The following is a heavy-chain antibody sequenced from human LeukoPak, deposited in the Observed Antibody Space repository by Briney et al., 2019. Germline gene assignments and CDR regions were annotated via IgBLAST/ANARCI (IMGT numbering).Heavy chain of an antibody. D-gene: IGHD3-22*01. CDR2: IYYSGST. CDR1: GGSINSYY. Sequence: SETLSLTCTVSGGSINSYYWSWIRQPPGKGLEWIGYIYYSGSTNYNPSLKSRVTISVDTSKNQFSLKLSSVTAADTAVYYCARRVGYDSSGYEFDYWGQGTLVTVSS. CDR3: ARRVGYDSSGYEFDY. J-gene: IGHJ4*02. V-gene: IGHV4-59*01.